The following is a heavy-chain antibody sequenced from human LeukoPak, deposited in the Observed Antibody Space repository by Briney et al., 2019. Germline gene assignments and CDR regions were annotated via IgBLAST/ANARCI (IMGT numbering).Heavy chain of an antibody. V-gene: IGHV3-48*03. CDR1: GFTFSSYE. Sequence: GGSLRLSCAASGFTFSSYEMNWVRQAPEKGVEWVSYISGGGSMIYYADSVKGRFTISRDNAKNSLYLQMSSLSTEDTAVYYCARANSDWGQGTLVTVSS. CDR2: ISGGGSMI. CDR3: ARANSD. J-gene: IGHJ4*02. D-gene: IGHD4-11*01.